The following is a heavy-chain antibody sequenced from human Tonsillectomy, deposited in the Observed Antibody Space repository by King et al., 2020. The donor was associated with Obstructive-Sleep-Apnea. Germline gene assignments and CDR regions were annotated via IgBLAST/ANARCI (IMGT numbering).Heavy chain of an antibody. D-gene: IGHD6-13*01. J-gene: IGHJ4*02. CDR3: ARGGPTGYSSRIGY. CDR1: GFTFSTYS. Sequence: GGGGVQAGGSLGLSCAASGFTFSTYSMNWVRQAPGKGLEWVSYISSSTRTIYYADSVKGRFTISRDNAKNTLYLQMNSLRAEDTAVYYGARGGPTGYSSRIGYWGQGTLVTVSS. V-gene: IGHV3-48*04. CDR2: ISSSTRTI.